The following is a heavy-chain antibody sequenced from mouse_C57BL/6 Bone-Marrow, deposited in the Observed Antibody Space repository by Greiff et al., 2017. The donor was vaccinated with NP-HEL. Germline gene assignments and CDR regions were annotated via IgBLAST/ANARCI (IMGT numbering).Heavy chain of an antibody. D-gene: IGHD1-1*01. CDR1: GYTFTSYW. J-gene: IGHJ1*03. CDR2: IDPHSGGT. V-gene: IGHV1-72*01. CDR3: ARDFTTVVAPHWYFDV. Sequence: QVQLKQPGAELVKPGASVKLSCKASGYTFTSYWMHWVQQRPGRGLEWIGRIDPHSGGTKYNEKFKSKATLTVDKPSSTAYMQLSSLTSEDSAVYYCARDFTTVVAPHWYFDVWGTGTTVTVSS.